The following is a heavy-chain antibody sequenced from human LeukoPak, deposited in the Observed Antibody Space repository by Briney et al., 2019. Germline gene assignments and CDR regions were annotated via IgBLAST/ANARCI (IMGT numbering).Heavy chain of an antibody. D-gene: IGHD2-2*01. J-gene: IGHJ6*02. Sequence: SETLSLTCTVSGGSISSSDYYWGWIRQPPGKGLEWIGEINHSGSTNYNPSLKSRVTISVDTSKNQFSLKLSSVTAADTAVYYCARVLGACCSSTSGCGKPDNYYYGMDVWGQGTPVTVSS. CDR3: ARVLGACCSSTSGCGKPDNYYYGMDV. CDR1: GGSISSSDYY. CDR2: INHSGST. V-gene: IGHV4-39*07.